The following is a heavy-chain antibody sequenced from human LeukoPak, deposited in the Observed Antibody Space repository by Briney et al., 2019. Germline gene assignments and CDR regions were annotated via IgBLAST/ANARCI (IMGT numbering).Heavy chain of an antibody. D-gene: IGHD3-3*02. CDR1: GYIFTNNA. V-gene: IGHV7-4-1*02. CDR3: ARIDAPRSFGQRERAY. Sequence: ASVKVSCKASGYIFTNNAMNWVRQAPGQGLEWVGWINTNTRNPTYAQGFTGRFVFSLDTSVSTAYLQISSLKAEDTAVHYCARIDAPRSFGQRERAYWGQGTLVTVSS. CDR2: INTNTRNP. J-gene: IGHJ4*02.